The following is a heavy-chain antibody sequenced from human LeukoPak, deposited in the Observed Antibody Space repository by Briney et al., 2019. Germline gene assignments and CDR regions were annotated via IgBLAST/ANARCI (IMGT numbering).Heavy chain of an antibody. D-gene: IGHD6-19*01. CDR2: INHNGGA. Sequence: SETLSLTCVVHGESFSDYYWSWIRQPPGKGLEWIGEINHNGGANYDPSLKSRVTISIDTPKKQFSLKLTSVTAADTAVYFCARGLAVSGRSSLDFWGQGTLVTVSS. CDR3: ARGLAVSGRSSLDF. CDR1: GESFSDYY. V-gene: IGHV4-34*01. J-gene: IGHJ4*02.